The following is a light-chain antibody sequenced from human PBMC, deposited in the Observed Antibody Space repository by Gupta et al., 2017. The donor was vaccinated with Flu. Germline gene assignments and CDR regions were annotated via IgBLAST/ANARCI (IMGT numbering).Light chain of an antibody. J-gene: IGKJ4*01. Sequence: DIVMTPSSDSLAVSLGERATINCKSSQSVLYSSNNKNYLAWYQQKPGQPPKLLIYWASTRESGVPDLFSGSGSGTDFTLTISSLQAEDVAVYYCQQYYSTPLTFGGGTKVEIK. CDR2: WAS. V-gene: IGKV4-1*01. CDR1: QSVLYSSNNKNY. CDR3: QQYYSTPLT.